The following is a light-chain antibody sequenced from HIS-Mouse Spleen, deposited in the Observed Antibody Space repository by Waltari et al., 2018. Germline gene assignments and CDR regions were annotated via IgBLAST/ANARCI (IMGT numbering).Light chain of an antibody. CDR1: SSDVGGYNY. CDR3: SSYTSSSTLV. CDR2: DVS. V-gene: IGLV2-14*03. Sequence: QSALTQPASVSGSPGQSITISCTGTSSDVGGYNYVSWYQRHPGKAPKLMIYDVSNRRSGVSNRFSGSKSGNTASLTISGLQAEDEADYYCSSYTSSSTLVFGGGTKLTVL. J-gene: IGLJ3*02.